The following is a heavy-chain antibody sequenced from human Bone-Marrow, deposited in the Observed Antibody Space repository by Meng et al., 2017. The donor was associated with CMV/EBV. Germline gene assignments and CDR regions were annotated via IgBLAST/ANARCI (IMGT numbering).Heavy chain of an antibody. CDR2: INHSGST. Sequence: QVQLQQWGAGLLXXXXXLXLTCAVYGGSFSGYYWSWIRQPPGKGLEWIGEINHSGSTNYNPSLKSRVTISVDTSKNQFSLKLSSVTAADTAVYYCARRVDSGPFDIWGQGTMVTVSS. CDR1: GGSFSGYY. V-gene: IGHV4-34*01. J-gene: IGHJ3*02. D-gene: IGHD3-22*01. CDR3: ARRVDSGPFDI.